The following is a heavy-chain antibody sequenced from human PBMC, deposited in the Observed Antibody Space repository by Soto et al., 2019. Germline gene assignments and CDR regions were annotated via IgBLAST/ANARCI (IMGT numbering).Heavy chain of an antibody. D-gene: IGHD6-19*01. J-gene: IGHJ6*03. CDR2: IWYDGSNK. CDR1: GFTFSSYG. CDR3: ARDYSSGWYSADYYMDV. V-gene: IGHV3-33*01. Sequence: GGSLRLSCAASGFTFSSYGMHWVRQAPGKGLEWVAVIWYDGSNKYYADSVKGRFTISRDNSKNTLYLQMNSLRAEDTAVYYCARDYSSGWYSADYYMDVWGKGTTVTVSS.